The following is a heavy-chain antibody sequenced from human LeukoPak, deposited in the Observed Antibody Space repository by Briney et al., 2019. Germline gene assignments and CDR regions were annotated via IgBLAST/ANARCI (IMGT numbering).Heavy chain of an antibody. V-gene: IGHV3-33*01. Sequence: GGSLRLSCAASGFTFSSYGMHWVRQAPGKGLEWVAVIWYDGSNKYYADSVKGRFTISRDNSKNTLYLQMNSLRAEDTAVYYCARDVHYDYVWGSYPVVGYWGQGTLVTVSS. CDR3: ARDVHYDYVWGSYPVVGY. CDR2: IWYDGSNK. J-gene: IGHJ4*02. D-gene: IGHD3-16*01. CDR1: GFTFSSYG.